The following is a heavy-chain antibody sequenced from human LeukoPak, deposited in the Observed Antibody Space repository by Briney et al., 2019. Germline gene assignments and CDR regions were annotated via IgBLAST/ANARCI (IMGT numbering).Heavy chain of an antibody. V-gene: IGHV3-23*01. CDR3: ANNLGSCSIY. CDR2: ISGSGDST. Sequence: PGGSLRLSCAASGFTFSSYAISWVRQPPGKGLEWVSAISGSGDSTNYAATVKCQFTIFRENSKNMAELPMDNLKAGDPVVYYWANNLGSCSIYGGQRTVVTVSS. J-gene: IGHJ4*02. D-gene: IGHD2-2*01. CDR1: GFTFSSYA.